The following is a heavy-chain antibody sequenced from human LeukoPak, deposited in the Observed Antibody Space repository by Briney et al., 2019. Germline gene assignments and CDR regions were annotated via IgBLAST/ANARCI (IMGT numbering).Heavy chain of an antibody. CDR2: IYTSGST. V-gene: IGHV4-4*07. CDR1: GGSISSYY. D-gene: IGHD2-21*02. CDR3: ARWHIVVVTGAFDI. J-gene: IGHJ3*02. Sequence: SETLSLTCTVSGGSISSYYWSWIRQPAGKGLEWIGRIYTSGSTNYNPSLKSRVTMSVDTSKNQFSLKLSSVTAADTAVYYCARWHIVVVTGAFDIWGQGTMVTVSS.